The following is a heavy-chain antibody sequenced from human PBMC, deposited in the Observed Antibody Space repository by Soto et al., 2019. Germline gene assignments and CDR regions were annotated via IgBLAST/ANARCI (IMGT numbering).Heavy chain of an antibody. CDR1: GFTFSSYA. J-gene: IGHJ4*02. V-gene: IGHV3-23*01. Sequence: PGGSLRLSCAASGFTFSSYAMSWVRQAPGKGLEWVSAISGSGGSTYYADSVKGRFTISRDNSKNTLYLQMNSLRAEDTAVYYCAKDRSVINLPYYFDYWGQGTLVTVSS. D-gene: IGHD2-21*01. CDR2: ISGSGGST. CDR3: AKDRSVINLPYYFDY.